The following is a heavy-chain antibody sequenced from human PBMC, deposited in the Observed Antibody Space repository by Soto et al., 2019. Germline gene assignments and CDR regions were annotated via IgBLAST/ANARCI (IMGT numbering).Heavy chain of an antibody. J-gene: IGHJ4*02. CDR3: ARGSGAAKFDY. Sequence: QVQLQQWGAGLLKPSETLSLTCAVYGGSFSGYYWSWIRQPPGKGLEWIGEINHSGSTNYNPSLKSRVTISVDTSKNQCSLKLSSVTAADTAVYYCARGSGAAKFDYWGQGTLVTVSS. CDR2: INHSGST. D-gene: IGHD2-15*01. CDR1: GGSFSGYY. V-gene: IGHV4-34*01.